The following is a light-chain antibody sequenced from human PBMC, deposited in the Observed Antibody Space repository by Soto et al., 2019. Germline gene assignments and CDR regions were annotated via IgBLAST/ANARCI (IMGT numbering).Light chain of an antibody. CDR1: QSVSSGY. Sequence: DIVLTQSLGTLYLSPGERATLSCRASQSVSSGYLAWYQQRPGQAPRLLIYGASTRATGIPDRFSGSGSGTDFTLTISRLEPEDFAVYYCQQYGTSPWTFGQGTKV. CDR2: GAS. V-gene: IGKV3-20*01. J-gene: IGKJ1*01. CDR3: QQYGTSPWT.